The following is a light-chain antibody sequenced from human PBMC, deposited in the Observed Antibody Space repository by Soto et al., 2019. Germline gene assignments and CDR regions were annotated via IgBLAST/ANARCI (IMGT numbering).Light chain of an antibody. CDR3: QHYKDYSWT. V-gene: IGKV1-5*03. J-gene: IGKJ1*01. CDR1: QSISLW. Sequence: DIPLTQSPSTLSASVGDRVTITCRASQSISLWVAWYQQKPGKAPNLLLYKTSILEPGVQSRFSGSGSRTEFTLTISSLQPDDFATYYCQHYKDYSWTFGQGTKVEVK. CDR2: KTS.